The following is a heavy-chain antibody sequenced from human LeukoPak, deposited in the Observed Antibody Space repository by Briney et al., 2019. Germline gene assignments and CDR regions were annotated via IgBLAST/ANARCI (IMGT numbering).Heavy chain of an antibody. CDR1: GFTFSTYA. CDR2: ISGSGAIT. CDR3: AKEGPTSRGWFDP. Sequence: GGSLRLSCAASGFTFSTYAMSWVRQAPGKGLDWVAGISGSGAITNHADSVKGRFTISRDNSKNTLYLQMDNLRVEDTAVYYCAKEGPTSRGWFDPWGQGTLVTVSS. V-gene: IGHV3-23*01. D-gene: IGHD2-2*01. J-gene: IGHJ5*02.